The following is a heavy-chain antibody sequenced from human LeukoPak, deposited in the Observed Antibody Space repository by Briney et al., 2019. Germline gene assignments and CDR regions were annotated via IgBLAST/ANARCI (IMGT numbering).Heavy chain of an antibody. CDR2: MNPSSGNT. J-gene: IGHJ5*02. CDR3: ARGKGIGPRDNWFDP. D-gene: IGHD2-21*01. Sequence: GASVKVSCKTSGYTFSSYDINWVRQATGQGLEWMGWMNPSSGNTGYAQKFQGRVTMTRNTSITTAYMELSSLRSEDTAVYYCARGKGIGPRDNWFDPWGQGTPVTVSS. V-gene: IGHV1-8*01. CDR1: GYTFSSYD.